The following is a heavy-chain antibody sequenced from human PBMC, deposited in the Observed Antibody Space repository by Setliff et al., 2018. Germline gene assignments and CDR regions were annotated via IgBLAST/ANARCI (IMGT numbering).Heavy chain of an antibody. CDR1: GGSISSGSYY. J-gene: IGHJ6*03. V-gene: IGHV4-61*02. CDR2: VYTNGGS. Sequence: SETLSLTCTVSGGSISSGSYYWSWIRHPAGKGLEWIGRVYTNGGSDYNPFLKSRVSISLDTSKNQFSLKLISVTAADTAVYYCARANKKLDYYYYYYMDVWGTGTSVTVSS. CDR3: ARANKKLDYYYYYYMDV. D-gene: IGHD1-1*01.